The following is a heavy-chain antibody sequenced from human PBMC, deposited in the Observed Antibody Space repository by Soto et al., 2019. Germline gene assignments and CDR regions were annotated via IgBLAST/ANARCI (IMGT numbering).Heavy chain of an antibody. V-gene: IGHV3-23*01. CDR3: AKEVDDYYDSSHNLDF. CDR2: IHRSGRST. Sequence: GESLRLSCAASGFTFSNYAMNWVRQAPGKGLEWVSTIHRSGRSTYYADSVKGRFTISRDNSKNTLYLQMNSLRAEDTAVYFCAKEVDDYYDSSHNLDFWGRGTLVTVSS. CDR1: GFTFSNYA. J-gene: IGHJ4*02. D-gene: IGHD3-22*01.